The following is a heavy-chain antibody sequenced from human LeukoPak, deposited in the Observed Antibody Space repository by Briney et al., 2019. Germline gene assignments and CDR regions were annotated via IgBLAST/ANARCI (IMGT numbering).Heavy chain of an antibody. J-gene: IGHJ4*02. CDR2: INHLAST. CDR3: ARGSLNHDRFDS. D-gene: IGHD1-14*01. Sequence: SETLSPTRSVASGSLITTSSCGAWTRQPPGKGLEWIVAINHLASTHYRLSPKSRVTRSGASSNCHCALRLPSVPAADTAVDFCARGSLNHDRFDSGGQGHLVTVSS. CDR1: SGSLITTSSC. V-gene: IGHV4-39*06.